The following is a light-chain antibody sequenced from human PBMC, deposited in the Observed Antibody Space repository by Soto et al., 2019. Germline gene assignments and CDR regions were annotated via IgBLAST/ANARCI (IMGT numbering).Light chain of an antibody. V-gene: IGKV3-20*01. Sequence: ELVLTQAPGTLSLSPGERATLSCSASQSVSSSYLAWYQQRPGQAPRLLIYGASSRATGIPDRFSGGGSGTDFTLTISRLEPEDFAVYYCQQYGSSPPITFGQGTRLEIK. CDR2: GAS. CDR3: QQYGSSPPIT. CDR1: QSVSSSY. J-gene: IGKJ5*01.